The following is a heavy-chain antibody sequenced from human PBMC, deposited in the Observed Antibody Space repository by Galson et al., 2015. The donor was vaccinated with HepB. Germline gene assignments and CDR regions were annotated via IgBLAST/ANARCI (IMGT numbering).Heavy chain of an antibody. V-gene: IGHV4-59*08. D-gene: IGHD5-12*01. J-gene: IGHJ4*02. CDR1: HGSINNYY. CDR3: ARHPGRGSVGYAFDL. CDR2: IYYNGDT. Sequence: ETLSLTCSVSHGSINNYYWSWIRQSPGNRPEWIGYIYYNGDTNYNPSLGYRVGMSVDTSINQVSLWLTSVTAADTAVYYCARHPGRGSVGYAFDLWGQGTLVTVSA.